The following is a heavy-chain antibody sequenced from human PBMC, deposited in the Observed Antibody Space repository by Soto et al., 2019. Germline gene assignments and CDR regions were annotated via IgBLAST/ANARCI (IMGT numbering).Heavy chain of an antibody. CDR1: GGSISSGGYY. CDR3: ALRPLASRPLIRSGGWFDP. D-gene: IGHD3-3*01. J-gene: IGHJ5*02. CDR2: IYYSGST. Sequence: QVQLQESGPGLVKPSQTLSLTCTVSGGSISSGGYYWSWIRQHPGKGLEWIGYIYYSGSTYYNPSLKSRVPISVDTSKNHVPLKLSYVTAADKAVYSGALRPLASRPLIRSGGWFDPWGQGTLVTVSS. V-gene: IGHV4-31*03.